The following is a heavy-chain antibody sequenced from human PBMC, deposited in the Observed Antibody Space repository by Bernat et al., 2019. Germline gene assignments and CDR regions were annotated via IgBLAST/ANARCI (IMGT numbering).Heavy chain of an antibody. V-gene: IGHV1-3*05. D-gene: IGHD3-10*01. CDR1: GYTFTSYA. Sequence: QVQLVQSGAEEKKPGASVKVSCKASGYTFTSYAMHWVRQAPGQRLEWMGWINAGNGNTKYSQKFQGRVTITRDTSASTAYMELSSMRSEDTAVYYCARGHGLGSYYTIRGWFDPWGQGTLVTVSS. CDR3: ARGHGLGSYYTIRGWFDP. J-gene: IGHJ5*02. CDR2: INAGNGNT.